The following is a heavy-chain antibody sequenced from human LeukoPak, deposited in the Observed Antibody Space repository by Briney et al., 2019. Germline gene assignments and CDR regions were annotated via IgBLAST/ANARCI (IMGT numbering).Heavy chain of an antibody. V-gene: IGHV1-2*02. CDR2: INPNSGGT. J-gene: IGHJ5*02. D-gene: IGHD6-19*01. Sequence: ASVKVSCKASGYTFTGYYMHWVRQAPGQGLEYMGWINPNSGGTNYVQNFQGRVTMTRDTSISTAYMELNGLRSDDTAVYYCALYSSGLFDPWGQGTLVTVSS. CDR1: GYTFTGYY. CDR3: ALYSSGLFDP.